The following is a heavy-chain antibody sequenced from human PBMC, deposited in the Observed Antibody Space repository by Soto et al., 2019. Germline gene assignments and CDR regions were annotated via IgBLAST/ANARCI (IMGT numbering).Heavy chain of an antibody. CDR2: IFSNDEK. J-gene: IGHJ6*02. CDR1: GFSLNNARMG. V-gene: IGHV2-26*01. D-gene: IGHD3-22*01. Sequence: SGPTLVNPTETLTLTCTVSGFSLNNARMGVSWIRQPPGNSLEWLAHIFSNDEKSYSTSLKSRLTISKDTSKSQVVLTMTNMDPVDTATYYCARIRPSYYYDSSGPQDVWGQGTTVTVSS. CDR3: ARIRPSYYYDSSGPQDV.